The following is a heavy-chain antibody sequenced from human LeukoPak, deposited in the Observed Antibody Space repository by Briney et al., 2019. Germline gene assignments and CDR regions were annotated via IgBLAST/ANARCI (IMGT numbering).Heavy chain of an antibody. Sequence: SETLSLTCTVSGGSISSSSHYWGWVRQPPGKGLEWIGSIYYSGSTYYNPSLKSRVTISVDTSKNQFSLKLSSVTAADTAVYYCARVIITIFGVVTNFDPWGQGTLVTVSS. CDR3: ARVIITIFGVVTNFDP. J-gene: IGHJ5*02. CDR2: IYYSGST. D-gene: IGHD3-3*01. V-gene: IGHV4-39*07. CDR1: GGSISSSSHY.